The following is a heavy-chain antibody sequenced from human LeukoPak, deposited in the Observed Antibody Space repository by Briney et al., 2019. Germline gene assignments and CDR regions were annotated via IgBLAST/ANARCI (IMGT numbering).Heavy chain of an antibody. CDR1: GGSISSSSYY. D-gene: IGHD3-3*01. Sequence: SETLSLTCTVSGGSISSSSYYWGWIRQPPGKGLEWIGSIYYSGSTYYNPSLKSRVTISVDTSKNQFSLRLSSVTAADTAVYYCAREVRQRYYDFWSGYHPDYYYYYMDVWGKGTTVTVSS. J-gene: IGHJ6*03. CDR2: IYYSGST. CDR3: AREVRQRYYDFWSGYHPDYYYYYMDV. V-gene: IGHV4-39*02.